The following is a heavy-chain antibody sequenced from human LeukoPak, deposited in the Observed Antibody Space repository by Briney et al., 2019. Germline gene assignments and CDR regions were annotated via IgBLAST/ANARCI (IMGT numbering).Heavy chain of an antibody. Sequence: PSQTLSLTCTVSGGSISSGGYYWSCIRQPPGKGLEWIGYIYHSGSTYYNPSLKSRVTISVDRSKNQFSLKLSSVTAADTAVYYCARVGRNIVVGSQDYWGQGTLVTVSS. V-gene: IGHV4-30-2*01. J-gene: IGHJ4*02. CDR1: GGSISSGGYY. CDR2: IYHSGST. CDR3: ARVGRNIVVGSQDY. D-gene: IGHD2-2*01.